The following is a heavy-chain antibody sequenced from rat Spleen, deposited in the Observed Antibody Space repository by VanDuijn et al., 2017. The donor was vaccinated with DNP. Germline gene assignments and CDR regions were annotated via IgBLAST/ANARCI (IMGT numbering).Heavy chain of an antibody. CDR1: GFTFRDYG. Sequence: EVRLVESGGGLVQPGRSMKLSCVASGFTFRDYGMAWVLQAPTKGLEWVASISYDGGSTNYRDSVKGRLTISRDNAKSTLYLQMESLRSEDTATYYCARTTRVYWYFDFWGPGTMVTVSS. CDR2: ISYDGGST. J-gene: IGHJ1*01. V-gene: IGHV5-20*01. D-gene: IGHD1-4*01. CDR3: ARTTRVYWYFDF.